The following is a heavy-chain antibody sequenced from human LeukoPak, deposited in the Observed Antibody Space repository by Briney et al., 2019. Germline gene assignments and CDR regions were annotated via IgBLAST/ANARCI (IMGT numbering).Heavy chain of an antibody. J-gene: IGHJ4*02. V-gene: IGHV3-53*01. CDR3: ARGSDYGDY. D-gene: IGHD3-3*01. CDR2: IYRDGSS. Sequence: ETLSLTCAVYGGSFSGYYWSWIRQPPGKGLEWVSVIYRDGSSYYAESVKGRFTISRDNSKNTLYIQMNSLRAEDTAVYYCARGSDYGDYWGQGTLVTVSS. CDR1: GGSFSGYY.